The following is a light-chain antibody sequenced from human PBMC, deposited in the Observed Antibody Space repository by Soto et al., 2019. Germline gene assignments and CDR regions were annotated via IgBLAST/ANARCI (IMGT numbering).Light chain of an antibody. Sequence: QSALTQPASVSGSPGQSITISCTGTSSDVGAYIYVSWYQHHPGKAPKVMIYEVTNRPSGVSDRFSGSKSGNTASLTISGLQAEDEADYYCSSYTTNITPVVFGGGTKLTVL. CDR3: SSYTTNITPVV. V-gene: IGLV2-14*01. CDR1: SSDVGAYIY. CDR2: EVT. J-gene: IGLJ2*01.